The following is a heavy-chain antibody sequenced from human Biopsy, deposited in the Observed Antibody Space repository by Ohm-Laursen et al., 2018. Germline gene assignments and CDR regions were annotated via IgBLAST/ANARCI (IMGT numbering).Heavy chain of an antibody. V-gene: IGHV3-23*01. CDR1: GFTFSSNA. CDR3: AKCMTYSGDGIDY. J-gene: IGHJ4*02. Sequence: GSLRLSCAASGFTFSSNAMSWVRQAPRKGLEWVSGISGRTSGTYYADSVKGRFTISRDNSKNTLYLQMSSLRAEDTALYYCAKCMTYSGDGIDYWGQGTLVTVSS. D-gene: IGHD5-12*01. CDR2: ISGRTSGT.